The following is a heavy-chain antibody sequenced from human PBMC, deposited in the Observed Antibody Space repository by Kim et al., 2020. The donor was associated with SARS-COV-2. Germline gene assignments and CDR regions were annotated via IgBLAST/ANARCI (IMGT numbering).Heavy chain of an antibody. J-gene: IGHJ4*01. D-gene: IGHD3-16*01. V-gene: IGHV1-2*06. Sequence: ASVKVSCQTSENTFIGYYIHWVRQAPGQGLEWMGRINPHSGTADFAQKFQGRVTLTRDKATSTAFMELISLRSDDTAVFYCARDLGPMLGGSSFYFDSWG. CDR3: ARDLGPMLGGSSFYFDS. CDR1: ENTFIGYY. CDR2: INPHSGTA.